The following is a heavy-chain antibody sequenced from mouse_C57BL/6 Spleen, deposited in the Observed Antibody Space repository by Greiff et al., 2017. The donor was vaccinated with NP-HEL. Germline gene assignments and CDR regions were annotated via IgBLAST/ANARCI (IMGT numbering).Heavy chain of an antibody. CDR1: GYTFTSYW. J-gene: IGHJ3*01. CDR2: IDPSDSYT. Sequence: VQLQQPGAELVRPGTSVKLSCKASGYTFTSYWMHWVKQRPGQGLEWIGVIDPSDSYTNYNQKFKGKATLTVDTSSSTAYMQLSSLTSEDSAVYYCARNYDYDVGFAYWGQGTLVTVSA. D-gene: IGHD2-4*01. CDR3: ARNYDYDVGFAY. V-gene: IGHV1-59*01.